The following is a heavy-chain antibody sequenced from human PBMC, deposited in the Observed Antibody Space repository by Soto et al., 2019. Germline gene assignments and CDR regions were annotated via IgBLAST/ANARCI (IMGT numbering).Heavy chain of an antibody. CDR1: GFSLSTSGVG. Sequence: QITLKESGPTLVKPTQTLTLTCTFSGFSLSTSGVGVGWIRQPPGKALEWLALIYWDDAKRYSPSLKSRPTTTTDPPXTXVXXTMTNWDPVDTATYSCAHLLLWFGELLSPGGWFDPWGQGTLVTVSS. CDR3: AHLLLWFGELLSPGGWFDP. J-gene: IGHJ5*02. V-gene: IGHV2-5*02. CDR2: IYWDDAK. D-gene: IGHD3-10*01.